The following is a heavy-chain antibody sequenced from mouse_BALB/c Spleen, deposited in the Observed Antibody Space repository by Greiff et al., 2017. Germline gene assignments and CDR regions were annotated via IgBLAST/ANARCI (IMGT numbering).Heavy chain of an antibody. CDR1: GYTFTSYW. CDR2: INPSTGYT. Sequence: VKLVESGAELAKPGASVKMSCKASGYTFTSYWMHWVKQRPGQGLEWIGYINPSTGYTEYNQKFKDKATLTADKSSSTAYMQLSSLTSEDSAVYYCARITGPYYFDDWGQGTTLTVSS. V-gene: IGHV1-7*01. D-gene: IGHD4-1*01. J-gene: IGHJ2*01. CDR3: ARITGPYYFDD.